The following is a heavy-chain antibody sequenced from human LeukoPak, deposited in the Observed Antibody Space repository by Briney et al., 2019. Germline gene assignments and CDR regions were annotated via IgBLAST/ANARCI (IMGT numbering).Heavy chain of an antibody. D-gene: IGHD6-19*01. CDR1: GFTFSSYA. J-gene: IGHJ4*02. V-gene: IGHV3-23*01. CDR3: AKLSGWTGWFFDY. CDR2: ISKSGDST. Sequence: GGSLRLSCAASGFTFSSYAISWVRQAPGKGLEWVSAISKSGDSTYYADSVEGRFTISRDNSKNTIYLQMNSLRVEDTAVYYCAKLSGWTGWFFDYWGQGTVVTVSS.